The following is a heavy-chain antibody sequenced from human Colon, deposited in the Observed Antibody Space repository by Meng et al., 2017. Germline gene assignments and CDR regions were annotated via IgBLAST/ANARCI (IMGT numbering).Heavy chain of an antibody. CDR1: GFTLSTYF. CDR2: MSNDGGRA. D-gene: IGHD3-16*02. Sequence: VELWGSGGVLVPSGGFLRLSCAVSGFTLSTYFMQWVRQVPGKGLQWVALMSNDGGRAYYADSVKGRFTISRDTSKNTLYLQMNSLRGDDTAVYYCASIADYWGQGTLVTVSS. V-gene: IGHV3-30*04. J-gene: IGHJ4*02. CDR3: ASIADY.